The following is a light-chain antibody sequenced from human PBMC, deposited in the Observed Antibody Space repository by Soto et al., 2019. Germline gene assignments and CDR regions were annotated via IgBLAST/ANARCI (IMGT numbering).Light chain of an antibody. CDR3: QNYHSAPFT. J-gene: IGKJ3*01. CDR2: GAV. Sequence: DIQMTQSPSSLSASLGDRVTITCRASQGIANYLAWYQHKPGKVPNLLIYGAVTLHSGVPSRFSGSGSGTDCSLTISSLQAEDVATYYCQNYHSAPFTFGPGTKVHIK. V-gene: IGKV1-27*01. CDR1: QGIANY.